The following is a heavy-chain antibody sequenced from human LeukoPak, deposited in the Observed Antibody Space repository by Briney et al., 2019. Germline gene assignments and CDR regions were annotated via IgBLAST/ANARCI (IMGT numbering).Heavy chain of an antibody. CDR1: GGSISSSSFY. J-gene: IGHJ4*02. CDR2: IHYSGST. D-gene: IGHD3-3*01. CDR3: ARVGGPFDY. Sequence: PSETLSLTCTVSGGSISSSSFYWGWIRQPPGKGLEWIGSIHYSGSTYYNPSLMSQVTISVDTSKNQFSLKLSSVTAADTAVYYCARVGGPFDYWGQGTLVTVSS. V-gene: IGHV4-39*07.